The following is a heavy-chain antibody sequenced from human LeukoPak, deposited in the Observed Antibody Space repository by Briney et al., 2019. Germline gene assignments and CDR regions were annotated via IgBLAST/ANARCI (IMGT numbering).Heavy chain of an antibody. V-gene: IGHV3-23*01. CDR3: AKTAGDVLRFLEWLSPTNYYYYYMDV. CDR1: GFTFSSYA. J-gene: IGHJ6*03. CDR2: ISGSCGST. Sequence: GSLRLSCAASGFTFSSYAMSWVRQAPGKGLEWVSAISGSCGSTYFADSVKGRFTISRDNSKNTLYLQMNSLRAEDTAVYYCAKTAGDVLRFLEWLSPTNYYYYYMDVWGKGTTVTVSS. D-gene: IGHD3-3*01.